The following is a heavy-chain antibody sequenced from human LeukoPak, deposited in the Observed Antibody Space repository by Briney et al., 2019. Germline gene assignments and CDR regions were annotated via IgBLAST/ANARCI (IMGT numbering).Heavy chain of an antibody. J-gene: IGHJ4*02. Sequence: GGSLRLSCAASGFTFSSYEMNWVRQAPGKGLEWVASINPDGSEKYSVDSVKGRFTISRDNAKNSLYLQMNSLRAEDTAVYYCATTGFDYWGQGTLVTVSS. CDR3: ATTGFDY. CDR2: INPDGSEK. V-gene: IGHV3-7*01. D-gene: IGHD4-17*01. CDR1: GFTFSSYE.